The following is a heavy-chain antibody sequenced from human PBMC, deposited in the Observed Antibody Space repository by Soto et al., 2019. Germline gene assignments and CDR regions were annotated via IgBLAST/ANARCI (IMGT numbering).Heavy chain of an antibody. Sequence: GGSLRLSCAASGFAFSNYGMHWVRQTPGKGLEWVALIWYDGSNKYYADSVKGRFTISRDNSKNTLYLQMNSLRAEDTAVYYCAKQPASIMTFDYWGQGALVTVSS. CDR2: IWYDGSNK. CDR1: GFAFSNYG. CDR3: AKQPASIMTFDY. V-gene: IGHV3-33*06. J-gene: IGHJ4*02. D-gene: IGHD2-2*01.